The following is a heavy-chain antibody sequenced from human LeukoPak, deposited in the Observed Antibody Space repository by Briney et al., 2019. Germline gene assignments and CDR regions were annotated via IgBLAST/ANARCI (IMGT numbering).Heavy chain of an antibody. Sequence: KPGGSLRLSCAASGFTFSSYSMNWVRQAPGKGLEWVSSISSSSSYIYYADSVKGRFTISRDNAKNSLYLQMNGLRAEDTAVYYCARVPAAMCMDVWGQGTTVTVSS. CDR1: GFTFSSYS. CDR3: ARVPAAMCMDV. CDR2: ISSSSSYI. J-gene: IGHJ6*02. V-gene: IGHV3-21*01. D-gene: IGHD2-2*01.